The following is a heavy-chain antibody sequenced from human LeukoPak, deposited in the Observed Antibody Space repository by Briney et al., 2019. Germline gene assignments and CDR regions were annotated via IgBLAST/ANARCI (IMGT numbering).Heavy chain of an antibody. CDR3: AKDGRIAVAGFFDY. V-gene: IGHV3-30*18. J-gene: IGHJ4*02. CDR1: GFTFSSYG. CDR2: ISYDGSNK. D-gene: IGHD6-19*01. Sequence: GRSLRLSCAASGFTFSSYGMHWVRQAPGRGLEWVAVISYDGSNKYYADSVKGRFTISRDNSKNTLYLQMNSLRAEDTAVYYCAKDGRIAVAGFFDYWGQGTLITDSS.